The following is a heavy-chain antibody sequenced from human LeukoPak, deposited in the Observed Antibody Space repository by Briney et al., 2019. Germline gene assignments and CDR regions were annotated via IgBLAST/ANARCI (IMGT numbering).Heavy chain of an antibody. CDR2: IYYSGST. D-gene: IGHD6-13*01. CDR1: GGSISSSSYY. CDR3: ARLVVAAAGTSNWFDP. V-gene: IGHV4-39*07. J-gene: IGHJ5*02. Sequence: SETLSLTCTVSGGSISSSSYYWGWIRQPPGKGLEWIGSIYYSGSTYYNPSLKSRVPISVDTSKNQFSLKLSSVTAADTAVYYCARLVVAAAGTSNWFDPWGQGTLVTVSS.